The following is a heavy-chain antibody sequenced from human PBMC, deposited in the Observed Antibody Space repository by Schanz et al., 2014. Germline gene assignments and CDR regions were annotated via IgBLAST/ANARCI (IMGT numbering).Heavy chain of an antibody. Sequence: QVQLLQFGGGVVQPGRSLRLSCAASGFTFSSYAMHWVRQAPGKGLEWVAVISYDGSNKYYADSVKGRFSISRDNAKNSLFLQMNRLRAEDTALYYCAIIGVMVAVAGTRADYWGHGTLVTVSS. V-gene: IGHV3-30-3*01. D-gene: IGHD6-19*01. J-gene: IGHJ4*01. CDR2: ISYDGSNK. CDR3: AIIGVMVAVAGTRADY. CDR1: GFTFSSYA.